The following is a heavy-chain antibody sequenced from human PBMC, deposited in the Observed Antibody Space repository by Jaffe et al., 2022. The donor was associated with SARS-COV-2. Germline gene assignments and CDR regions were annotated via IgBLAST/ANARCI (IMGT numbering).Heavy chain of an antibody. D-gene: IGHD3-16*02. V-gene: IGHV3-23*04. Sequence: EVQLVESGGGLVQPGGSLRLSCAASEFTFSTYAMNWVRQAPGKGLEWVSGFSGGGRGTFYADSVKGRFAISSDNSKNTLYLQMNSLRAEDTAVYYCAKLLEDYVWGSYRSVAFDVWGQGTMVTVSS. CDR3: AKLLEDYVWGSYRSVAFDV. CDR1: EFTFSTYA. J-gene: IGHJ3*01. CDR2: FSGGGRGT.